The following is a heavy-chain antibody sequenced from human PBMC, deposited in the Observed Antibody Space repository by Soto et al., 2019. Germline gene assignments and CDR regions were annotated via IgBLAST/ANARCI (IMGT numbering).Heavy chain of an antibody. V-gene: IGHV3-33*01. CDR3: ARASGPFDY. J-gene: IGHJ4*02. CDR1: GFAFSTYG. CDR2: IWYDGSIK. D-gene: IGHD5-12*01. Sequence: QVQLVESGGGVVQPGRSLRLSCVASGFAFSTYGIHWVRQAPGKGLEWVAVIWYDGSIKYYADSVKGRFTISRDNSKNTLYLQINSLGADDTAVYYCARASGPFDYWGRGTQVTVSS.